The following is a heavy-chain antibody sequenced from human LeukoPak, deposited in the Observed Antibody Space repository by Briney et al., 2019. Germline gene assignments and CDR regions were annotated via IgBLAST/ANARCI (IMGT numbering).Heavy chain of an antibody. CDR3: ARATSDCSSTGCFSGRDYYYYYGMDV. V-gene: IGHV4-30-4*01. CDR2: IYYSGST. J-gene: IGHJ6*04. CDR1: GGSISSGDYY. Sequence: SETLSLTCTVSGGSISSGDYYWSWIRQPPGKGLEWIGYIYYSGSTYYNPSLKSRVTISVDTSKNQFSLKLSSVTAADTAVYYCARATSDCSSTGCFSGRDYYYYYGMDVWGKGTTVTVSS. D-gene: IGHD2-2*01.